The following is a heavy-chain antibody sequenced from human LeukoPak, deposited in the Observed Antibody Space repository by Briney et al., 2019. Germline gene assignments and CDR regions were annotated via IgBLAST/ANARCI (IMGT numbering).Heavy chain of an antibody. CDR2: IYTSGST. D-gene: IGHD2-2*01. CDR1: GGSISSYY. J-gene: IGHJ3*02. CDR3: AREMPPRIDDAFDI. Sequence: SETLSLTCTVSGGSISSYYWSWLRQPAGKGREWFGRIYTSGSTNYNPSVESRVTMSVDTSKNQFSLKLSSVTAADTAVYYCAREMPPRIDDAFDIWGQGTMFTVSS. V-gene: IGHV4-4*07.